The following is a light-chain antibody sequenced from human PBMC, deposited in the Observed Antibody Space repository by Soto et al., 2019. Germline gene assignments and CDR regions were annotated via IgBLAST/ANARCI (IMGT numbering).Light chain of an antibody. V-gene: IGLV2-18*02. CDR1: SSDVGGYNR. Sequence: QSALTQPPSVSGSPGQSVTISCTGTSSDVGGYNRVSWYQQPPDTAPKLIIYEVSNRPSGVPDRFSGSRSGNTASLTISGLQAEEEADYYCSSYTSSSTYVFGTGTKLSVL. CDR2: EVS. CDR3: SSYTSSSTYV. J-gene: IGLJ1*01.